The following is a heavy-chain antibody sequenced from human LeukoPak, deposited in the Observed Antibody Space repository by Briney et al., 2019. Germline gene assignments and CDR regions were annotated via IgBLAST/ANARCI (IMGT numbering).Heavy chain of an antibody. CDR3: AKDRIAVAGTGAFDI. D-gene: IGHD6-19*01. V-gene: IGHV3-23*01. J-gene: IGHJ3*02. Sequence: GGSLRLSCAASGFTFSSYWMHWVRQAPGKGLEWVSTISGSGDSTYYADSVKGRFTISRDNSKNTLYLQMNSLRAEDTAVYYCAKDRIAVAGTGAFDIWGQGTMVTVSS. CDR1: GFTFSSYW. CDR2: ISGSGDST.